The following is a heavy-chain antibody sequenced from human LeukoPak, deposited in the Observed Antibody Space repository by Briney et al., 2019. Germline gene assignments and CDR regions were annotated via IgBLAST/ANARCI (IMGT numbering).Heavy chain of an antibody. Sequence: PGGSLRLSCAASGFTFHQYAIRWVRQVPGKGLEWVSGISWNSASIGYADSVKGRFTISRDNAKNSVYLQMNSLRAEDTALYYCAKDKAPLYSGYDWDLDFWGQGTLVTVSS. J-gene: IGHJ4*02. D-gene: IGHD5-12*01. CDR1: GFTFHQYA. CDR3: AKDKAPLYSGYDWDLDF. CDR2: ISWNSASI. V-gene: IGHV3-9*01.